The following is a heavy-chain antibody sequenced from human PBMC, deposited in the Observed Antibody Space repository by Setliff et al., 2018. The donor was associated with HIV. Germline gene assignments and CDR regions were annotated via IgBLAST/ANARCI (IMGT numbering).Heavy chain of an antibody. CDR1: GGTFTSYA. D-gene: IGHD6-13*01. Sequence: SVKVSCKASGGTFTSYAISWVRQAPGQGLEWMGGIIPIFGTANYAQKFQGRVTITADESTSAAYMELSSLRSEDTAVYYCARDGPIAAAGTEGLWFDPWGQGTLVTVSS. CDR3: ARDGPIAAAGTEGLWFDP. J-gene: IGHJ5*02. V-gene: IGHV1-69*13. CDR2: IIPIFGTA.